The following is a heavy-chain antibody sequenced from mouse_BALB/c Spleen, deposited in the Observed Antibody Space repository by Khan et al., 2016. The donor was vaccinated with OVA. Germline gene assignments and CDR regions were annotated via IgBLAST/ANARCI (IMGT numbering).Heavy chain of an antibody. V-gene: IGHV1-7*01. D-gene: IGHD4-1*01. CDR3: ARRGQRWDWDY. CDR1: GYTFINYW. Sequence: VQLQESGAELAKPGASVKMSCKASGYTFINYWILWVKQRPGQGLEWIGYINPSTGYTEYNQNFKDMATLTADKSSSTAYMKLSSLTYEDSAVYYSARRGQRWDWDYWGKGTTLTVSS. J-gene: IGHJ2*01. CDR2: INPSTGYT.